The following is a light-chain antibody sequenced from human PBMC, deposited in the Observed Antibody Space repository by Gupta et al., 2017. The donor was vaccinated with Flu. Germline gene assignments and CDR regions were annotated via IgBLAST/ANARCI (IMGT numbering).Light chain of an antibody. CDR3: HQYGSAPRT. V-gene: IGKV3-20*01. Sequence: EIVLTQSPGTLSLSQGDRASISCRASQRIRSDSLAWYQQKPGQAPRLLIYSASKRANGFPDRFTVSGSGTDFTLTISRLEPADFAVYYCHQYGSAPRTFGQGTTVEIK. CDR1: QRIRSDS. CDR2: SAS. J-gene: IGKJ1*01.